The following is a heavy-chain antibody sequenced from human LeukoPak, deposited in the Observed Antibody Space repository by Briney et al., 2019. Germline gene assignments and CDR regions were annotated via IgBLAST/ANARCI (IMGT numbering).Heavy chain of an antibody. CDR2: IYYSGST. J-gene: IGHJ4*02. Sequence: SETLSLTCTVSGGSISSSSYYWGWIRQPPGKGLEWIGSIYYSGSTYYNPSLKSRVTISVDTSKNQFSLKLSSVTAADTAVYYCARQAYYDILTGYSTPIDYWGQGTLVTVSS. CDR3: ARQAYYDILTGYSTPIDY. V-gene: IGHV4-39*01. CDR1: GGSISSSSYY. D-gene: IGHD3-9*01.